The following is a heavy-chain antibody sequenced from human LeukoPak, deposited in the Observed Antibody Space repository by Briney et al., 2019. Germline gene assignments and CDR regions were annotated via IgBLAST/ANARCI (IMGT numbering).Heavy chain of an antibody. Sequence: PGGSLRLSCAASGFTFSSYAIHWVRQAPGKGLEWVSYISSSSSTIYYADSVKGRFTISRDNAKNSLYLQMNSLRAEDTAVYYCARDRALWFGEGLDYWGQGTLVTVSS. V-gene: IGHV3-48*01. CDR3: ARDRALWFGEGLDY. CDR2: ISSSSSTI. J-gene: IGHJ4*02. CDR1: GFTFSSYA. D-gene: IGHD3-10*01.